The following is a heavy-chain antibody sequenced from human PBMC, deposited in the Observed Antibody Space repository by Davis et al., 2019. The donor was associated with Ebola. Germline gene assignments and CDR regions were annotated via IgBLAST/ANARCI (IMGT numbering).Heavy chain of an antibody. V-gene: IGHV3-53*04. Sequence: GESLKISCAASGFTVSSNYMSWVRQAPGKGLEWVSVIYSGGSTYYADSVKGRFTISRHNSKNTLYLQMNSLRAEDTAVYYCARGPRGLFHYYYYGMDVWGQGTTVTVSS. CDR1: GFTVSSNY. J-gene: IGHJ6*02. CDR2: IYSGGST. D-gene: IGHD4/OR15-4a*01. CDR3: ARGPRGLFHYYYYGMDV.